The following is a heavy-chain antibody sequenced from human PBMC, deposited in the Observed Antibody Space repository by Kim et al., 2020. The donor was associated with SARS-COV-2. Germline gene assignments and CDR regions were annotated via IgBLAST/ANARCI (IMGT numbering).Heavy chain of an antibody. V-gene: IGHV3-9*01. Sequence: GGSLRLSCVASGFTINAYAVHWVRQAPGKAPEWVSGIQWKSGVAGYADFVKGRFTISKDNAKNSLYLEMNSLRPDDTAFYYCTRDFTPGGADLWGEGTLGTVSS. CDR3: TRDFTPGGADL. D-gene: IGHD2-15*01. CDR1: GFTINAYA. J-gene: IGHJ4*03. CDR2: IQWKSGVA.